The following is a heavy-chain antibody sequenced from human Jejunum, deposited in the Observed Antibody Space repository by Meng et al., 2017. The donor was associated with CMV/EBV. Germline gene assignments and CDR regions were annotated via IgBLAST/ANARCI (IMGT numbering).Heavy chain of an antibody. D-gene: IGHD2-2*01. J-gene: IGHJ4*02. CDR3: AKGRAGSTSCFDY. CDR2: ITDSGGST. V-gene: IGHV3-23*01. Sequence: SGLTVRTYPMAWVRQAPGKGLEWVSGITDSGGSTNYADSVKGRFTISRDNSKNTLYLQMNSLRAEDTAVYYCAKGRAGSTSCFDYWGQGTLVTVSS. CDR1: GLTVRTYP.